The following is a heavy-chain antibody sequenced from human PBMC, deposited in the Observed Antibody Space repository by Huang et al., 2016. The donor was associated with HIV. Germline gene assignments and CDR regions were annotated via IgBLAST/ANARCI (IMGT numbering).Heavy chain of an antibody. CDR2: SHYSGST. D-gene: IGHD2-15*01. Sequence: HLQLQESGPGLVKPSETLSLTCAVSGGSISSNNYYWGWIRRPTGKGLEGIGSSHYSGSTYYNPSLKSRVTIAVDTSKNQFSLKRTSVTAADTAVYYCARHAGGGNIYNYYYGMDVWGQGTTVTVSS. V-gene: IGHV4-39*01. CDR1: GGSISSNNYY. CDR3: ARHAGGGNIYNYYYGMDV. J-gene: IGHJ6*02.